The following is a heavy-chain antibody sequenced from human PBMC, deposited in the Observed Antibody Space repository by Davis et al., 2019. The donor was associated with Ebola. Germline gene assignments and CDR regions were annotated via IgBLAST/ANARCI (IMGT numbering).Heavy chain of an antibody. CDR2: IDPSDSYT. V-gene: IGHV5-10-1*01. D-gene: IGHD2-8*01. CDR1: GYSFTSYW. CDR3: ARPYCTNGVCPDPYYYYGMDV. Sequence: GESLKISCQGSGYSFTSYWISWVRQMPGKGLEWMGRIDPSDSYTNYSPSFQGHVTISADKSISTAYLQWSSLKASDTAMYYCARPYCTNGVCPDPYYYYGMDVWGQGTTVTVSS. J-gene: IGHJ6*02.